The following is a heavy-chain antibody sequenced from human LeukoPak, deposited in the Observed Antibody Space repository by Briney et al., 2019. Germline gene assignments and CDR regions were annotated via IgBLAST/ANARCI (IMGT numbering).Heavy chain of an antibody. D-gene: IGHD5-18*01. Sequence: PGGSLRLSCAASGFTFSSYWMHWVRQAPGKGLVWVSRIYSDGSSTNYADSVKDRFTISRDNSKNTLYLQMDSLRDEDTAVYYCARDRGYTYGHPLDYWGQGTLVTVSS. J-gene: IGHJ4*02. CDR3: ARDRGYTYGHPLDY. CDR1: GFTFSSYW. CDR2: IYSDGSST. V-gene: IGHV3-74*01.